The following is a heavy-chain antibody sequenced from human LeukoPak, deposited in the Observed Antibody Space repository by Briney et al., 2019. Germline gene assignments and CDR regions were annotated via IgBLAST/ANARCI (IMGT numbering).Heavy chain of an antibody. CDR3: ARDSARPVGATGPAFDY. CDR2: ISAYNGNT. CDR1: GYTFTSYG. D-gene: IGHD1-26*01. J-gene: IGHJ4*02. V-gene: IGHV1-18*01. Sequence: ASVKVSCKASGYTFTSYGISWVRQAPGQGLEWMGWISAYNGNTNYAQRLQGRVTMTTDTSTSTAYMELRSLRSDDTAVYYCARDSARPVGATGPAFDYWGQGTLVTVSS.